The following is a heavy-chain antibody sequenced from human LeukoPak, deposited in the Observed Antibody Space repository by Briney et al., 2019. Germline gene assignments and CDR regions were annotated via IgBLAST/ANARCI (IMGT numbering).Heavy chain of an antibody. CDR1: GDSISSYY. CDR3: ARRVSTMTQFDF. V-gene: IGHV4-59*01. Sequence: SETLSLTCTVSGDSISSYYWSWIRQPPGKGLEWIGYISDTGSTDYNPSLKSQVTISVDTSKNQFSLKLRSVTAADTAVYYCARRVSTMTQFDFWGQGTLVTVSS. J-gene: IGHJ4*02. CDR2: ISDTGST. D-gene: IGHD2-2*01.